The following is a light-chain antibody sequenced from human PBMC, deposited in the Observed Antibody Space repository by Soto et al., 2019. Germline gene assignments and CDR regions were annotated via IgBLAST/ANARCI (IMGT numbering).Light chain of an antibody. Sequence: QSALTQPPSVSGSPGQSVTISCTGTSTDFVSYNRVSWYQHPPFTAPKLLIYEARNRPSGVPDRFSGPKSGNTASLTISGLQAADEADYYCSLYTSENTYVFGTGTKVTVL. CDR2: EAR. V-gene: IGLV2-18*01. J-gene: IGLJ1*01. CDR1: STDFVSYNR. CDR3: SLYTSENTYV.